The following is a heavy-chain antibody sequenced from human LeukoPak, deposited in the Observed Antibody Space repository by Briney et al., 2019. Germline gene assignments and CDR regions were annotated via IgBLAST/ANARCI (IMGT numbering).Heavy chain of an antibody. J-gene: IGHJ6*03. Sequence: PSETLSLTCAVSGASISSSNYYWGWVRQSPGKGLEWIGNIYSSGNTYYNASLKSRVTISVDTSKNQFSLKLSSVTAADTAVYYCASASTRGFSYGYRAYHYHLDVWGKGTTVTISS. CDR1: GASISSSNYY. D-gene: IGHD5-18*01. CDR3: ASASTRGFSYGYRAYHYHLDV. V-gene: IGHV4-39*07. CDR2: IYSSGNT.